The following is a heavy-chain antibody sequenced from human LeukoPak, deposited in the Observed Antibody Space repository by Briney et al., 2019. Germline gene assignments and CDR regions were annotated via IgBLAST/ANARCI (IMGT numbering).Heavy chain of an antibody. CDR3: ARGPGRVWTMVVTTRRYCDY. CDR2: INHSGST. CDR1: SESFSGYY. D-gene: IGHD4-23*01. J-gene: IGHJ4*02. V-gene: IGHV4-34*01. Sequence: PSETLSLTCAVYSESFSGYYWSWIRQPPGKRLEWIGEINHSGSTNYNPSLKSRVTISVETSKNQFSLKLSYVTAADTAVYQCARGPGRVWTMVVTTRRYCDYWGQGTLVTVSS.